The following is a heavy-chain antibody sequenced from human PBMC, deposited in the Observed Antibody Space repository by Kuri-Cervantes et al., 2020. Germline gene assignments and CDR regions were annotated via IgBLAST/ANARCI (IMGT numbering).Heavy chain of an antibody. J-gene: IGHJ4*02. CDR3: ARAGVVVTAMYRV. D-gene: IGHD2-21*02. CDR2: INPSGGST. CDR1: GYTFTTYY. Sequence: ASVKVSCKTSGYTFTTYYVHWVRQAPGQGLEWMGMINPSGGSTNFAQTFQGRVTMTRDTSSTTVYMELSSLRSEDTAVYYCARAGVVVTAMYRVWGQGTLVTVSS. V-gene: IGHV1-46*01.